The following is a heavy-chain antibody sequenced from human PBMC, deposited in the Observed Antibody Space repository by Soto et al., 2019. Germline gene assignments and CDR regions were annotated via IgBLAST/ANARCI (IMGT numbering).Heavy chain of an antibody. J-gene: IGHJ4*02. CDR1: EFMFSSDA. Sequence: DVQLLESGGGLVQPGGSLRLSCEASEFMFSSDAMSWVRQAPGKGLEWVSTISPTGDNTYYAHSVKGRFTLSRDNSKDTLTLQMNSPATEDPAIYYCAKAKSLRAVRGSSFDYWGQGALVTVSS. V-gene: IGHV3-23*01. CDR2: ISPTGDNT. CDR3: AKAKSLRAVRGSSFDY. D-gene: IGHD6-19*01.